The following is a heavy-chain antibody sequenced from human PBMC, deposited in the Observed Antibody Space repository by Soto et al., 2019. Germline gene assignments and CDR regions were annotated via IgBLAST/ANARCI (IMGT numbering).Heavy chain of an antibody. CDR1: GGTFSSYA. V-gene: IGHV1-69*01. J-gene: IGHJ4*02. D-gene: IGHD6-13*01. CDR3: AGGRSSSLDLGFDY. Sequence: QVQLVQSGAEVKKPGSSVKVSCKASGGTFSSYAISWVRQAPGQGLEWMGGIIPICGTANYAQEFQGSVTITADESTSTAYMELSSLRSEDTAVYYCAGGRSSSLDLGFDYWGQGTMVTVS. CDR2: IIPICGTA.